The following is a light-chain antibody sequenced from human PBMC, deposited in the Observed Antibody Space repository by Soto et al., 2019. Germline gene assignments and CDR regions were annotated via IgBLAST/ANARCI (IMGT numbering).Light chain of an antibody. CDR3: QQYYSTPLT. CDR2: WAS. V-gene: IGKV4-1*01. J-gene: IGKJ4*01. CDR1: QSVLYSSNNKNY. Sequence: DIVMTQSPDSLAVSLGERATINCKSSQSVLYSSNNKNYLAWYQQKPGQPPKLLIYWASTRESGVPDRFSGRGSETDFTRTISSLQAEDVAVYYCQQYYSTPLTFGGGTKVEIK.